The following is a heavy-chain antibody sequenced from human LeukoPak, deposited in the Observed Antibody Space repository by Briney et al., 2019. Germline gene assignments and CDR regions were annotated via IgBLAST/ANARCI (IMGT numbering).Heavy chain of an antibody. CDR2: ISPYNGNT. CDR1: GYTFTNFG. D-gene: IGHD4-17*01. V-gene: IGHV1-18*01. CDR3: ARLGGWAYRDYLQEAFDY. J-gene: IGHJ4*02. Sequence: ASVKVSCTASGYTFTNFGISWVRQAPGQGLEWMGWISPYNGNTNYAQKVPGRVTMTTDTSTSTVYMELRSLRSDDTAVYYCARLGGWAYRDYLQEAFDYWGQGTLVTVSS.